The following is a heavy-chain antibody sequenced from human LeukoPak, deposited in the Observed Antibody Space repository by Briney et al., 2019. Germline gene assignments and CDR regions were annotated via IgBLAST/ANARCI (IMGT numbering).Heavy chain of an antibody. CDR2: INPNSGGT. CDR1: GYTFTGYY. D-gene: IGHD6-19*01. V-gene: IGHV1-2*02. CDR3: ARGPEYSSGWSLDLLLSVDY. J-gene: IGHJ4*02. Sequence: ASVKVSCKASGYTFTGYYMHWVRQAPGQGLEWMGWINPNSGGTNYAQKFQGRVTMTRDTSISTAYMELSRLRSDDTAVYYCARGPEYSSGWSLDLLLSVDYWGQGTLVTVSS.